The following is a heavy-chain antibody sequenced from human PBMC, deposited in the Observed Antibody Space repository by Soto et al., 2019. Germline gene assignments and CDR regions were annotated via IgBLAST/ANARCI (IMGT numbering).Heavy chain of an antibody. Sequence: GESLKISCKGSGYSFTSYWISWVRQMPGKGLEWMGRIDPSDSYTNYSPSFQGHVTISADKSISTAYLQWSSLKASDTAMYYCARYPYYYDSSGSMDVWGQGTTVTVSS. CDR3: ARYPYYYDSSGSMDV. CDR1: GYSFTSYW. D-gene: IGHD3-22*01. V-gene: IGHV5-10-1*01. CDR2: IDPSDSYT. J-gene: IGHJ6*02.